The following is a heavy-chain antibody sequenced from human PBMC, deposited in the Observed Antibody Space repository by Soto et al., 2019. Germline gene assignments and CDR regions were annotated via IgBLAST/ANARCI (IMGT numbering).Heavy chain of an antibody. J-gene: IGHJ4*02. V-gene: IGHV4-59*01. D-gene: IGHD4-17*01. CDR1: GGSISGFP. CDR3: ARVSNEYGGNGAFDY. CDR2: IYHTGRT. Sequence: HVQLQESGPGQVKPWETLSLTCSVSGGSISGFPWIWIRQPPGKGLEWVGYIYHTGRTNYNPSLKSRLTFSLDMSRNQFSLQLTSVTAADTALYYCARVSNEYGGNGAFDYWGLGTLVTVSS.